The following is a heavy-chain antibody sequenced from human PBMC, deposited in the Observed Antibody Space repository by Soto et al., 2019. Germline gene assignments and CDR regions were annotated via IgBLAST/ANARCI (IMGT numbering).Heavy chain of an antibody. V-gene: IGHV1-69*01. D-gene: IGHD2-21*02. J-gene: IGHJ5*02. CDR2: IIPIFGTA. CDR1: GGTFSSYA. CDR3: ARRARAVVVTATSRGWFDP. Sequence: QVQLVQSGAEVKKPGSSVKVSCKASGGTFSSYAISWVRQAPGQGLEWMGGIIPIFGTANYAQKFQGRVTITADESTSTAYMELSSLRSEDTAVYYCARRARAVVVTATSRGWFDPWGQGTLVTVSS.